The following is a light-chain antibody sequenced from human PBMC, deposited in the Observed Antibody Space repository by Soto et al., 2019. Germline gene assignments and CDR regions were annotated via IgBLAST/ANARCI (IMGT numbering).Light chain of an antibody. V-gene: IGKV1-5*01. CDR1: QSISSW. J-gene: IGKJ1*01. CDR3: QQSNSYSCT. Sequence: DIQMTQSPSTLSASVGDRVTITCRASQSISSWLAWYQQKPGKAPKLLIYDASSLESGVPSRFSGSGSGTEFTLTISSLQHDDFDTYYCQQSNSYSCTLGQGTKVDIK. CDR2: DAS.